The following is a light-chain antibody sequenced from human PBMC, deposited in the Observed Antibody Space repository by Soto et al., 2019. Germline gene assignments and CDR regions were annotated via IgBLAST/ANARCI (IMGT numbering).Light chain of an antibody. V-gene: IGKV1-5*03. CDR3: QQHNSFSIT. CDR2: KAS. Sequence: DIQMTQSPSTLSASVVVRVAITCXSSESSXXLLAWYQQKPGKAPKLLIYKASSLESGVPSRFSGSGPGTEFTLTINSLQADDFATYYCQQHNSFSITFGQGTRLEIK. J-gene: IGKJ5*01. CDR1: ESSXXL.